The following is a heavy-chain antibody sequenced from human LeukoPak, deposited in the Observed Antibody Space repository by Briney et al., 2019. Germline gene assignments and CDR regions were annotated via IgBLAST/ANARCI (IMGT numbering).Heavy chain of an antibody. CDR3: VKPCSGSYYREYYFDY. J-gene: IGHJ4*02. CDR1: GFTFSNYA. Sequence: GGSLRLSCSASGFTFSNYAMHWVRQAPGKGLEYVSAISSNGGSTYYADSVKGRFTISRDNSKNTLYLQMSSLRAEDTAVYYCVKPCSGSYYREYYFDYWGQGTLVTVSS. CDR2: ISSNGGST. V-gene: IGHV3-64D*06. D-gene: IGHD1-26*01.